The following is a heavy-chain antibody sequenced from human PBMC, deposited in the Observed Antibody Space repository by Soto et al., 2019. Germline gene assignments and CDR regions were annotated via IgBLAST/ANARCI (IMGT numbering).Heavy chain of an antibody. CDR2: ISGSGGRT. V-gene: IGHV3-23*01. CDR1: GFTFSSYA. D-gene: IGHD4-17*01. Sequence: EVQLLESGGGLVQPGGSLRLSCAASGFTFSSYAMSWVRQAPGKGLEWVSGISGSGGRTYYADSVKGRFTIARDNSENTLYLQMNSLRAEDTAVYYCVKASDYGDWVDSWGQGTLVTVSS. CDR3: VKASDYGDWVDS. J-gene: IGHJ5*01.